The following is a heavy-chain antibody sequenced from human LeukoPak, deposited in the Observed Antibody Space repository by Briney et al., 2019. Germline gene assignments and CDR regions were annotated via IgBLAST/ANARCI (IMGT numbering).Heavy chain of an antibody. J-gene: IGHJ4*02. V-gene: IGHV3-23*01. CDR3: ARVPGMATTIDY. CDR2: ISDSGGSI. CDR1: GFTFSSYA. D-gene: IGHD5-24*01. Sequence: GGSLRLSCAASGFTFSSYAMSWVRQAPGKGLEWVSVISDSGGSIYYADSVKGRFTISRDNAKNTLYLQMNSLRAEDTAVYYCARVPGMATTIDYWGQGTLVTVSS.